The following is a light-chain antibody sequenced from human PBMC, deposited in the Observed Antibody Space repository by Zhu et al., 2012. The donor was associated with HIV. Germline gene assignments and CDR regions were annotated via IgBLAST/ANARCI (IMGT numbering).Light chain of an antibody. J-gene: IGKJ4*01. CDR2: DAS. V-gene: IGKV3-11*01. CDR1: QSINTY. CDR3: QHRFNRPPELT. Sequence: EIVLTQSPATLSLSPGERATLSCRASQSINTYLAWYQHKPGQAPRLLIYDASSRATGIPARFSGSGSGTDFTLTITSLEAEDFGVYYCQHRFNRPPELTFGGGTKVQIK.